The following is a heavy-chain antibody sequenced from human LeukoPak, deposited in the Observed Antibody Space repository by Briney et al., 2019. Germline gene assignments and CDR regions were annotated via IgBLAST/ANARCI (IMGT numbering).Heavy chain of an antibody. Sequence: PGGSLRLSCAASGFTFSSYAMSWVRQAPGKGLEWVSSISGSGSSSYYADSVKGRFTISRDSSENTLYLQMNSLRAEDTAVYYCAKEKYYYDSSGSKFIDYWGQGTLVTVSS. V-gene: IGHV3-23*01. CDR1: GFTFSSYA. J-gene: IGHJ4*02. CDR2: ISGSGSSS. CDR3: AKEKYYYDSSGSKFIDY. D-gene: IGHD3-22*01.